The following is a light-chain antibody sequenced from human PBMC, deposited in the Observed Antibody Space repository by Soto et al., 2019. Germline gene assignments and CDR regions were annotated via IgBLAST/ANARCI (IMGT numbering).Light chain of an antibody. CDR1: QSISSSY. V-gene: IGKV3-20*01. CDR2: GAS. Sequence: EIVLTQSPGTLSLSPGERATLACRASQSISSSYLAWYQQKPGQAPSLLIYGASSMATGIPDRFSGSGSGTDFTLSISRLEPEDFAVYYCQFFGSSRYTFGQGTKLEIK. CDR3: QFFGSSRYT. J-gene: IGKJ2*01.